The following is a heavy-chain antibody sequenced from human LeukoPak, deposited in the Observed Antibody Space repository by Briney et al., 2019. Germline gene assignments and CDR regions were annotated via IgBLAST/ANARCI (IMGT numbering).Heavy chain of an antibody. V-gene: IGHV1-8*01. CDR2: MNPNSGNT. CDR1: GYTFTSYD. CDR3: ARDKYSNYDLDP. Sequence: ASVKVSRKASGYTFTSYDINWVRQATGQGLEWMGWMNPNSGNTGYAQKFQGRVTMARNTSISTAYMELSSLRSEDTAVYYCARDKYSNYDLDPWGQGTLVTVSS. J-gene: IGHJ5*02. D-gene: IGHD4-11*01.